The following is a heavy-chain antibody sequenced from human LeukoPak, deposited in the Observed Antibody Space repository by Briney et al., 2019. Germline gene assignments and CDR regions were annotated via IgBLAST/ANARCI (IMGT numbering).Heavy chain of an antibody. CDR3: AELGITMIGGV. CDR1: GFTFSTYS. D-gene: IGHD3-10*02. J-gene: IGHJ6*04. CDR2: ISSTSTTI. Sequence: GGSLRLSCAASGFTFSTYSMNWVRQAPGKGLDWISYISSTSTTIYYADSVKGRFTISRDNAKNSLYLQMNSLRAEDTAVYYCAELGITMIGGVWGKGTTVTISS. V-gene: IGHV3-48*04.